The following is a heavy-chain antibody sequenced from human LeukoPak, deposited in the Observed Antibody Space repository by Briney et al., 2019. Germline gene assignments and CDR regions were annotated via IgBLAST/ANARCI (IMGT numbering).Heavy chain of an antibody. CDR3: ASKVY. Sequence: GGSLRLSCIGAGFTFKDSGMNWVRQVPGKGLEWVSGIDGNGGRTGYADSVKGRFTVSRDNAKNSLYLQMNSLRAEDTAVYYCASKVYWGQGTLVTVSS. CDR2: IDGNGGRT. J-gene: IGHJ4*02. CDR1: GFTFKDSG. V-gene: IGHV3-20*04.